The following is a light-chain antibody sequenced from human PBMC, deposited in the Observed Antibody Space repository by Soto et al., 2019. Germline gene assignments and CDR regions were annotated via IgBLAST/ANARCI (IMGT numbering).Light chain of an antibody. Sequence: DIQMTQSPSTLSASVGDRVTITCRASQNLRSGVAWYQQKPGKAPKLLIYDASSLESGVPSTFSGSGSGTEFTLTIRSLQPDDFETYYCQQYDRYKTVGQATKVEIK. J-gene: IGKJ1*01. CDR2: DAS. CDR1: QNLRSG. V-gene: IGKV1-5*01. CDR3: QQYDRYKT.